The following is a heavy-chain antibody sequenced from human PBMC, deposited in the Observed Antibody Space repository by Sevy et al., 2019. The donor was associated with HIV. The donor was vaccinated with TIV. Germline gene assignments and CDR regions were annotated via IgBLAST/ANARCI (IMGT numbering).Heavy chain of an antibody. D-gene: IGHD1-1*01. CDR2: IYPGDSDT. CDR3: ARGARGTLPSYYYYTMDV. V-gene: IGHV5-51*01. CDR1: GYSFSDCW. Sequence: GESLKISCKGSGYSFSDCWVGWVRQMPGKGLEWMGIIYPGDSDTTYSPAFQGQVTISADKSISTAYLQWSSLKASDTAIYYCARGARGTLPSYYYYTMDVWGQGTTVTVSS. J-gene: IGHJ6*02.